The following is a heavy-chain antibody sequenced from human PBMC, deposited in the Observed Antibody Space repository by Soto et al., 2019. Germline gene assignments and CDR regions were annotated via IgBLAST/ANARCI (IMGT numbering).Heavy chain of an antibody. CDR3: ARGYDFWTGYYYMDV. CDR2: SNPSGGST. Sequence: QVQLVQSGAEVKKPGASVKVSCKASGYTFTSYYMHWVRQAPGQGLEWMGISNPSGGSTSYAQKLQGRVTMTRYTSTSTVYMELSSLRSEDTAVYYCARGYDFWTGYYYMDVWGKGTTVTVSS. D-gene: IGHD3-3*01. V-gene: IGHV1-46*03. CDR1: GYTFTSYY. J-gene: IGHJ6*03.